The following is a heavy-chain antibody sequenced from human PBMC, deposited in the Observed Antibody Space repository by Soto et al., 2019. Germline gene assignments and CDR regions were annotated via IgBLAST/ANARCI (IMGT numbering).Heavy chain of an antibody. Sequence: PSETLSLTCTVSGVSVTNGDYYWSCMRQSPGKVLEWIGNIYYSETTRYNPSLNSRLSISIDTSRNQFSLQLTSVTAADTAIYYCARQRRGGYCFDPWGQGTLVTVSS. CDR1: GVSVTNGDYY. CDR2: IYYSETT. V-gene: IGHV4-30-4*01. CDR3: ARQRRGGYCFDP. J-gene: IGHJ5*02.